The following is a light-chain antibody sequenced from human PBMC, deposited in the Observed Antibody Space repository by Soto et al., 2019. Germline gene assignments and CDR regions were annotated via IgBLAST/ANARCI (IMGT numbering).Light chain of an antibody. CDR2: SDD. J-gene: IGLJ3*02. V-gene: IGLV1-44*01. CDR1: NSNIGENP. Sequence: QAVVAQPPSASGTPGQSVTISCSGGNSNIGENPVNWYQQLPGSAPKLLIHSDDRRPSGVPDRISGSKSRTSASLAISGLQSEDEADYYCAVWDDSLDGWVFGGGTKLTVL. CDR3: AVWDDSLDGWV.